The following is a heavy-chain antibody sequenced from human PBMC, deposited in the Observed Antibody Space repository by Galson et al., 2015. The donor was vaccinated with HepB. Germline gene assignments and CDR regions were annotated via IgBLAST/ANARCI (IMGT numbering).Heavy chain of an antibody. CDR1: GFTFNNYG. Sequence: SLRLSCAASGFTFNNYGMHWVRQAPGKGLEWVAVISSDGSNKFYANSVKGRFTISRDNSKDTLYLQMSSLRADDSALYYCAKDGQRYGNNWYPEYWGQGTLVSVSS. CDR3: AKDGQRYGNNWYPEY. V-gene: IGHV3-30*18. CDR2: ISSDGSNK. D-gene: IGHD6-13*01. J-gene: IGHJ4*02.